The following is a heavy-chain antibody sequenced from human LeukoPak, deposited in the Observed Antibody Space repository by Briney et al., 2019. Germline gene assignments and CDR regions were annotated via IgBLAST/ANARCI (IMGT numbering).Heavy chain of an antibody. D-gene: IGHD2-2*01. CDR3: ARDPTPGTRLYGMDV. V-gene: IGHV4-34*01. CDR1: GGSFSGYY. CDR2: INHSGST. J-gene: IGHJ6*02. Sequence: SETLSLTCAVYGGSFSGYYWSWIRQPPGKGLEWIGEINHSGSTNYNPSLKSRVTISVDTSKNQFSLKLSSVTAADTAVYYCARDPTPGTRLYGMDVWGQGTTVTVSS.